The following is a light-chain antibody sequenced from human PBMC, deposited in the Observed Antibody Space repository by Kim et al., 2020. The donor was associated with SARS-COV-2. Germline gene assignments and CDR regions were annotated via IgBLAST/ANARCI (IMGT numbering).Light chain of an antibody. J-gene: IGLJ3*02. CDR1: NSNIGAGYD. V-gene: IGLV1-40*01. Sequence: QSVLTQPPSVSGAPGQRVTISCTGSNSNIGAGYDVHWYQQVPGTAPKLLIYGNSDRPSGVPDRFSASKSGTSASLAITGLQAEDEADYYCQSYDSHLSVVFGGGTQLTVL. CDR2: GNS. CDR3: QSYDSHLSVV.